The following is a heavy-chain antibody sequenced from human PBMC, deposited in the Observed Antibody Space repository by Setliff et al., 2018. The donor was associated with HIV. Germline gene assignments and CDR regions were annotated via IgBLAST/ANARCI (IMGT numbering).Heavy chain of an antibody. CDR2: FYTSGST. D-gene: IGHD3-10*01. CDR1: GGSINTYY. J-gene: IGHJ3*02. V-gene: IGHV4-4*07. CDR3: ATDYYYPRRMAFDI. Sequence: SETLSLTCTVSGGSINTYYWSWIRQPAGKGLEWIGRFYTSGSTNYNPSLKSRVTMSVDTSKNQFSLKLSSVTAADTAVYYCATDYYYPRRMAFDIWGQGTMVTVSS.